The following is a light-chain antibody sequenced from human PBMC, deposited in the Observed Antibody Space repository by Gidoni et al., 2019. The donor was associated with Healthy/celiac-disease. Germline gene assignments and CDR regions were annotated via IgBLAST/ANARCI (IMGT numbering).Light chain of an antibody. CDR2: DAS. CDR1: QSVSSY. V-gene: IGKV3-11*01. Sequence: EIVLTQSPATLSLSPGERATLSCRASQSVSSYLAWYQQKPGQAPRLLIYDASNRATGIPARFSGSGSGTDFTLTISSLEPEDFAVYYCQQRSNWLPTFXGXTKVXIK. CDR3: QQRSNWLPT. J-gene: IGKJ4*01.